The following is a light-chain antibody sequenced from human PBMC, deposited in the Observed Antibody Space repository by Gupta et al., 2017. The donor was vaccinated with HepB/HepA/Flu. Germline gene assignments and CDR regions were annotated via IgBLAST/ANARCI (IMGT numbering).Light chain of an antibody. CDR1: ALPKKY. V-gene: IGLV3-16*01. CDR3: LSADSSGTPV. CDR2: KDS. Sequence: SYELTQPPSVSVSLGQMARITCSGEALPKKYAYWYQQKPGQFPVLVIYKDSERPSGIPERFSGPSSGTIVTLTISGVQAEDEADYYCLSADSSGTPVFGGGTKLTVL. J-gene: IGLJ2*01.